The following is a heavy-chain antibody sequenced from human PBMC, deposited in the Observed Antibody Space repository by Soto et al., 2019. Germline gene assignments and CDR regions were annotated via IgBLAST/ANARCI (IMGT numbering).Heavy chain of an antibody. Sequence: ASVKVSCKASGYTFTGYYMHWVRQAPGQGLEWMGWINPNSGGTNYAQKFQGWVTMTRDTSISTAYMELSRLRSDDTAVYYCARDQGGTGDEYYFDYWGQGTLVTVSS. D-gene: IGHD7-27*01. J-gene: IGHJ4*02. CDR1: GYTFTGYY. V-gene: IGHV1-2*04. CDR3: ARDQGGTGDEYYFDY. CDR2: INPNSGGT.